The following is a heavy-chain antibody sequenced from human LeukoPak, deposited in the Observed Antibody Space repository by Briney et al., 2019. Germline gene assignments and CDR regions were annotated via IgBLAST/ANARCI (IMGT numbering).Heavy chain of an antibody. CDR3: ARDRELAALDP. J-gene: IGHJ5*02. V-gene: IGHV4-39*02. CDR1: GGSISSSSYY. CDR2: IYYSGST. Sequence: PSETLSLTCTVSGGSISSSSYYWGWIRQPPGKGLEWIGSIYYSGSTYYNPSLKSRVTISVDTSKNQFSLKLSSVTAADTAVYYCARDRELAALDPWGQGTLVIVSS. D-gene: IGHD1-26*01.